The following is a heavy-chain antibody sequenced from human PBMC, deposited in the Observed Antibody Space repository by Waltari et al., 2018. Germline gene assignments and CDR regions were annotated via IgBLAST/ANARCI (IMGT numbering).Heavy chain of an antibody. J-gene: IGHJ2*01. CDR3: ARVSGEAVAGTGYWYFDL. D-gene: IGHD6-19*01. CDR1: GYTFTGYY. CDR2: INPNSGGT. Sequence: QVQLVQSGAEVKKPGASVKVSCKASGYTFTGYYMHWVRQAPGQGLEWMGWINPNSGGTNYAQKFQGWVTMTRDTSISTAYMEPSRLRSDDTAVYYCARVSGEAVAGTGYWYFDLWGRGTLVTVSS. V-gene: IGHV1-2*04.